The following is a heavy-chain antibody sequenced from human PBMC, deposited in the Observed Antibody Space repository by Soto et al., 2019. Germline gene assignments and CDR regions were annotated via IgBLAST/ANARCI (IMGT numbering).Heavy chain of an antibody. CDR1: GYTFTSYG. CDR3: ARDQSVMVYSFFSKYCYHRIDL. D-gene: IGHD2-8*01. J-gene: IGHJ6*02. Sequence: ASVKVSCKASGYTFTSYGISWVRQAPGQGLEWMGWISAYNGNTNYAQKLQGRVTMTTDTSTSTAYMELRSLRSDDTAVYYCARDQSVMVYSFFSKYCYHRIDLSFPATTFSDS. CDR2: ISAYNGNT. V-gene: IGHV1-18*01.